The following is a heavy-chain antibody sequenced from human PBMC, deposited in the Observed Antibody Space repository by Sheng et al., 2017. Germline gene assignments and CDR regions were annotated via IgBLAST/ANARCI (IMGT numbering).Heavy chain of an antibody. CDR3: ARDQTPSDLTSYYYYGMDV. D-gene: IGHD2-21*02. Sequence: QVQLVQSGAEVKKPGSSVKVSCKASGGTFSSYAISWVRQAPGQGLEWMGGIIPIFGTANYAQKFQGRVTITADESTSTAYMELSSLRSEDTAVYYCARDQTPSDLTSYYYYGMDVWGQGTTVTVSS. CDR2: IIPIFGTA. V-gene: IGHV1-69*01. J-gene: IGHJ6*02. CDR1: GGTFSSYA.